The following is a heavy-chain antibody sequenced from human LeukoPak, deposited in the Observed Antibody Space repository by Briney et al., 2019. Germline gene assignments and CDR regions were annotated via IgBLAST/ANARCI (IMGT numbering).Heavy chain of an antibody. CDR2: INTNTGNP. CDR1: GYSFTTYA. J-gene: IGHJ5*02. D-gene: IGHD3-22*01. Sequence: ASXXXSCKASGYSFTTYAMNWVRQAPGQGLEWMGWINTNTGNPTYAQGFTGRFVFSLDTSVSTAYLQISSLKAEDTAVYYCARELLITRTWFDPWGQGTLVTVSS. V-gene: IGHV7-4-1*02. CDR3: ARELLITRTWFDP.